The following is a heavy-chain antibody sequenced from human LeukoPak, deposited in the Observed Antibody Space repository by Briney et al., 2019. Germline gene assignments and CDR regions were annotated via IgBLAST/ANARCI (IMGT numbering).Heavy chain of an antibody. V-gene: IGHV3-53*01. CDR2: IYSGGGT. D-gene: IGHD2-15*01. CDR3: AKCRSLSPASATNY. Sequence: GALRLSCAASGFTVSNTYMSWVRQAPGKGLEWVSLIYSGGGTYSADSVKGRFTISRDISKNTPYLQMNSLRAEDTAVYYCAKCRSLSPASATNYWGQGTLVTVSS. CDR1: GFTVSNTY. J-gene: IGHJ4*02.